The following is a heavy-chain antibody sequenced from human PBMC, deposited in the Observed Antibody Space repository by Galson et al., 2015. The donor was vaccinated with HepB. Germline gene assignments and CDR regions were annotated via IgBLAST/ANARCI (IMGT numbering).Heavy chain of an antibody. V-gene: IGHV3-21*01. Sequence: SLRLSCAASGFTFSSYSMNWVRQAPGKGLEWVSSISSSSSYIYYADSVKGRFTIPRDNAKNSLYLQMNSLRAEDTAVYYCARDGITMGPASRIGMDVWGQGTTVTVSS. CDR3: ARDGITMGPASRIGMDV. J-gene: IGHJ6*02. CDR2: ISSSSSYI. D-gene: IGHD3-10*01. CDR1: GFTFSSYS.